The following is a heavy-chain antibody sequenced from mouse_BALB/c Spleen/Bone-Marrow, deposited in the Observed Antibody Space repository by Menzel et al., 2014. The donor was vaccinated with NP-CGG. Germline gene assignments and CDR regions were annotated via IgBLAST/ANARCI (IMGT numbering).Heavy chain of an antibody. CDR3: ARYDGPACLAY. D-gene: IGHD2-3*01. CDR1: GYSFTTYW. CDR2: INPSNGRT. Sequence: QVQLQQSGAELVKPGASVRLSCKASGYSFTTYWIHWVKQRPGQGLEWIGEINPSNGRTNYNEKFKSKATLTVDKSSSTAYMQLSSLTSEDSAVYYCARYDGPACLAYWGQGTLVTVSA. J-gene: IGHJ3*01. V-gene: IGHV1S81*02.